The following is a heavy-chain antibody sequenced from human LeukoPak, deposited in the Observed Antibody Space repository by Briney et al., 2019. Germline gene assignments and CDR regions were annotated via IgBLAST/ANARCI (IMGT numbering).Heavy chain of an antibody. CDR2: IGTAGDT. CDR3: VRGPYCSGGSCNGHFDY. CDR1: GFTFSDYD. D-gene: IGHD2-15*01. Sequence: GGSLRLSCAASGFTFSDYDMCWVRQSTGKGLEWVSAIGTAGDTYYPGSVKGRFTISRENAKNSLYLQMNSLRVGDTAVYYCVRGPYCSGGSCNGHFDYWGQGTLVTASS. J-gene: IGHJ4*02. V-gene: IGHV3-13*01.